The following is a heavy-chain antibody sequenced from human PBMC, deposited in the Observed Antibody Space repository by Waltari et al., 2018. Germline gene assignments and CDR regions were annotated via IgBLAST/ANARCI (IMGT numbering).Heavy chain of an antibody. J-gene: IGHJ4*02. Sequence: QVHLPESGPGRVYPSVTLSLPCTLSGCSISSYDWSWRRQPPGKGLEWIGYIYYSGSTNYNPSLKSRVTISVDTSKNQFSLKLSSVTAADTAVYYCARVRAAAEDYFDYWGQGTLVTVSS. CDR2: IYYSGST. CDR3: ARVRAAAEDYFDY. CDR1: GCSISSYD. V-gene: IGHV4-59*01. D-gene: IGHD6-13*01.